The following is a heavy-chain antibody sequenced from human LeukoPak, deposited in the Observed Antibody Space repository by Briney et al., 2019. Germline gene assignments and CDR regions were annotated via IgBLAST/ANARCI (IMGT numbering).Heavy chain of an antibody. CDR2: IYYSGST. D-gene: IGHD2-15*01. Sequence: SEALSLTCIVSGGSISSGDYYWSWIRQPPGKGLEWIGYIYYSGSTYYNPSLKSRVTISVDTSKNQFSLKLSSVTAADTAVYYCARAAGYCSGGSCYSFDYWGQGTLVTVSS. V-gene: IGHV4-30-4*01. CDR1: GGSISSGDYY. J-gene: IGHJ4*02. CDR3: ARAAGYCSGGSCYSFDY.